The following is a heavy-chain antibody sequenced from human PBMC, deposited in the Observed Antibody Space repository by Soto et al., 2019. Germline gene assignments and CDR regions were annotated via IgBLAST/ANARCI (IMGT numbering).Heavy chain of an antibody. CDR2: ISWNSGSI. CDR1: GFTFDDYA. D-gene: IGHD2-15*01. J-gene: IGHJ3*02. CDR3: AKDIAQYCRGGSCPPEQEAFDI. Sequence: GGSLRLSCAASGFTFDDYAMHWVRQAPGKGLEWVSGISWNSGSIGYANSVKGRFTISRDNAKNSLYLQMNSLRAEDTALYYCAKDIAQYCRGGSCPPEQEAFDIWGQGTMVTVSS. V-gene: IGHV3-9*01.